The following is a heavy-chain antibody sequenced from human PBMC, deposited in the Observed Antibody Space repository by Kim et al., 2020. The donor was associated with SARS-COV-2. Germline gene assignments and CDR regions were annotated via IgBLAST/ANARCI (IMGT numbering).Heavy chain of an antibody. D-gene: IGHD2-15*01. CDR1: GFTFSSYA. CDR3: AKKLCSGGSCSFDY. V-gene: IGHV3-23*01. J-gene: IGHJ4*02. Sequence: GGSLRLSCAASGFTFSSYAMSWVRPAPGKGLEWVSAISGSGGSTYYADSVKGRFTISRDNSKNTLYLQMNSLRAEDTAVYYCAKKLCSGGSCSFDYWGQGTLVTVSS. CDR2: ISGSGGST.